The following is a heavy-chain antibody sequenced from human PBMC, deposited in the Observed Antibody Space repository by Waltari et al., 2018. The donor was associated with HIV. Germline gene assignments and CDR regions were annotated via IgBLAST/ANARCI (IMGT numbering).Heavy chain of an antibody. CDR2: IYYSGST. CDR1: GGSISSSSYY. Sequence: QLQLQESGPGLVKPSETLSLTCHVSGGSISSSSYYWGWLRPPPGKGLEWIGSIYYSGSTYYNPSLKSRVTISVDTSKNQFSLKLSSVTAADTAVYYCARHSLTYYYDSSGYSVAFDYWGQGTLVTVSS. CDR3: ARHSLTYYYDSSGYSVAFDY. V-gene: IGHV4-39*01. J-gene: IGHJ4*02. D-gene: IGHD3-22*01.